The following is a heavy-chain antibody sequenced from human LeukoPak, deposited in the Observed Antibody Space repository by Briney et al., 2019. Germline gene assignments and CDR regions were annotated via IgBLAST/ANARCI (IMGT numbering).Heavy chain of an antibody. CDR2: INPTSGGT. Sequence: ASVKVSCKASGYAFTDYYIHWVRQAPGHGLEWMGWINPTSGGTNYAQKFQGRVTMTGDTSISTANMDLSRLISDDTAVYYCARELLGAGYRFDYWGQGTLVTVSS. D-gene: IGHD3-16*01. J-gene: IGHJ4*02. CDR3: ARELLGAGYRFDY. CDR1: GYAFTDYY. V-gene: IGHV1-2*02.